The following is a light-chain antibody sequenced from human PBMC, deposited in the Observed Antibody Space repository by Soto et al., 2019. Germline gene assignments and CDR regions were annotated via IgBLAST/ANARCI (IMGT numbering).Light chain of an antibody. J-gene: IGLJ1*01. V-gene: IGLV1-51*01. Sequence: QSVMTQPPSVSAAPGQKVTISCSGSSSNIGGNSVSWYQQLPGTAPKLLIYDDDKRPSGIPDRFSGSKSGTSATLGITGFQTGDEADYYCGSWDSSLSADVFATGTKLTVL. CDR3: GSWDSSLSADV. CDR2: DDD. CDR1: SSNIGGNS.